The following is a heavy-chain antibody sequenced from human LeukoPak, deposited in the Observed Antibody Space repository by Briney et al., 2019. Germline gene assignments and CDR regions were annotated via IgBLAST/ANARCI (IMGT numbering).Heavy chain of an antibody. CDR2: ISGSGGST. CDR3: AKDLLYCGGDWCGVHYFDY. CDR1: GFTFSSYA. Sequence: GGSLRLSCAASGFTFSSYAMSWVRQAPGKGLEWVSAISGSGGSTYYADSVKGRFTISRDNSKNTLYLQMNSLRAEDTAVYYCAKDLLYCGGDWCGVHYFDYWGQGTLVTVSS. J-gene: IGHJ4*02. V-gene: IGHV3-23*01. D-gene: IGHD2-21*02.